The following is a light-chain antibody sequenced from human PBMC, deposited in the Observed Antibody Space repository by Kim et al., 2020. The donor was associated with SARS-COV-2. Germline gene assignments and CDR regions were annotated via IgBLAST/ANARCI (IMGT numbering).Light chain of an antibody. CDR1: SSDVGGYNY. V-gene: IGLV2-14*01. CDR3: SSYTSSSTPWV. Sequence: QSALTQPASVSGSPGQSITISCTGTSSDVGGYNYVSWYQQHPGKAPKLMIYDVSKRPSGVSNRFSGSKSGNTASLTISGLQAEDEADYYCSSYTSSSTPWVFGTGTKVTV. J-gene: IGLJ1*01. CDR2: DVS.